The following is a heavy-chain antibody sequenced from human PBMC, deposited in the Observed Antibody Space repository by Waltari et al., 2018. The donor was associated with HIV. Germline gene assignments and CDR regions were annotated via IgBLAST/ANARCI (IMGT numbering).Heavy chain of an antibody. Sequence: EVQLVESGGDLVQPGGSLRLSCTVSGFTFSSFPMSWVRQAPGVGLEWVSAISSSGNSSYSEDSVKGRFTISRDNSKNTLYLQMNSLRAEDTSIYYCAKRLTGTQYYFDYWGQGTLVTVSS. CDR3: AKRLTGTQYYFDY. D-gene: IGHD1-7*01. CDR1: GFTFSSFP. V-gene: IGHV3-23*04. J-gene: IGHJ4*02. CDR2: ISSSGNSS.